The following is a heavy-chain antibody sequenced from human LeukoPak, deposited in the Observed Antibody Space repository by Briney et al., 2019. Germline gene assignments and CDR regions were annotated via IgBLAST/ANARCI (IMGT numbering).Heavy chain of an antibody. J-gene: IGHJ4*02. Sequence: PGGSLRLSCAASGFTFSSYAMSWVRQAPGKGLEWVSAISGSGGSTYYADSVKGRFTISRDNAKNSLYLQMNSLRAEDTAVYYCARGDRIAALVDYWGQGTLVTVSS. CDR3: ARGDRIAALVDY. D-gene: IGHD6-6*01. V-gene: IGHV3-23*01. CDR1: GFTFSSYA. CDR2: ISGSGGST.